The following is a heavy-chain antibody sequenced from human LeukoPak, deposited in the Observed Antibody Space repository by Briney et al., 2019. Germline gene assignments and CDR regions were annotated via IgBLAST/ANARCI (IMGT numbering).Heavy chain of an antibody. J-gene: IGHJ4*02. D-gene: IGHD4-17*01. CDR2: IIPILGIA. CDR1: GGTFSSYA. V-gene: IGHV1-69*04. Sequence: SVKVSCKASGGTFSSYAISWVRQAPGQGLEWMGRIIPILGIANYAQKFQGRVTITADKSTSTAYMELSSLRSEDTAVYYCARSYGDYDRRSDYWGQGTLVTVSS. CDR3: ARSYGDYDRRSDY.